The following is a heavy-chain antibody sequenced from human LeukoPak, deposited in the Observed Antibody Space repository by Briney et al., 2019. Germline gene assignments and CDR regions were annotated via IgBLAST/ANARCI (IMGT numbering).Heavy chain of an antibody. V-gene: IGHV1-18*01. J-gene: IGHJ4*02. Sequence: AASVKVSCKASGYTFTSYGISWVRQAPGQGLEWMGWISAYNGNTNYAQKLQGRVTMTTDTSTSTAYMELRSLRSDDTAVYYCARAQAVEGSGSSDYWGQGTLVTVSS. CDR2: ISAYNGNT. CDR3: ARAQAVEGSGSSDY. CDR1: GYTFTSYG. D-gene: IGHD1-26*01.